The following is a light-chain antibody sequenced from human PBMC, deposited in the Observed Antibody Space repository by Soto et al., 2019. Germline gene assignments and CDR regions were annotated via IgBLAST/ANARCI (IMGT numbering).Light chain of an antibody. Sequence: DIQMTQSPSTLSASVGDGVTITCRASQSIRNWLAWYQQKPGKAPKLLIYKTSNLDSGVPSRFSGSGSGTEFSLTISSLQPDDIATYYCQQYKSFSLTFGGGTRVEVK. CDR2: KTS. CDR1: QSIRNW. J-gene: IGKJ4*01. V-gene: IGKV1-5*03. CDR3: QQYKSFSLT.